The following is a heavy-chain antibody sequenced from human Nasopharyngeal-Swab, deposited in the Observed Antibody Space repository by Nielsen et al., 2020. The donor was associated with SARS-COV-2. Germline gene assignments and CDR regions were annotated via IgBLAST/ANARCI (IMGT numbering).Heavy chain of an antibody. V-gene: IGHV4-34*01. CDR2: INHSGST. J-gene: IGHJ6*03. CDR3: ARGLSGIVPAPILGLGPYYYYYYMDV. D-gene: IGHD2-2*01. Sequence: PGKGPEWIVEINHSGSTNYNPSLKSRVTLSVDTSMNQVSLEVSSVTAADTAVYYCARGLSGIVPAPILGLGPYYYYYYMDVWGKGTTVTVSS.